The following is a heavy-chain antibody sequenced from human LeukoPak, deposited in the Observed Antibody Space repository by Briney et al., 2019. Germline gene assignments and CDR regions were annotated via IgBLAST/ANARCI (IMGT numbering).Heavy chain of an antibody. J-gene: IGHJ4*02. CDR1: GFTFSSYW. D-gene: IGHD3-10*01. CDR2: IKQDGSEK. V-gene: IGHV3-7*01. Sequence: GGSLRLSCAASGFTFSSYWMSWVRQAPGKGLEWVANIKQDGSEKYYVDSVKGRFTTSRDNAKNSLYLQMNSLRAEDTAVYYCATLNMVRGVIFDYWGQGTLVTVSS. CDR3: ATLNMVRGVIFDY.